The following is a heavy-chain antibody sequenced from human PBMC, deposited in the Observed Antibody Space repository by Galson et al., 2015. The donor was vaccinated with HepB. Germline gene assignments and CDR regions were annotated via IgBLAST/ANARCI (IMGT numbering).Heavy chain of an antibody. D-gene: IGHD4-17*01. CDR3: ARLDPGALVRDYPCLADY. CDR2: IYYSGST. CDR1: GGSISSSSYY. Sequence: ETLSLTCTVSGGSISSSSYYWGWIRQPPGKGLEWIGSIYYSGSTYYNPSLKSRVTISVDTSKNQFSLKLSSVTAADTAVYYCARLDPGALVRDYPCLADYWGQGTLVTVSS. J-gene: IGHJ4*02. V-gene: IGHV4-39*01.